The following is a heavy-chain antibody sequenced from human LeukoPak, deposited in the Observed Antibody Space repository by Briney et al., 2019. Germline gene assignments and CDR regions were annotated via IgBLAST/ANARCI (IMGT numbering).Heavy chain of an antibody. Sequence: PGGSLRLSCAASGLTFSNAWMSWVRQAPGKGLEWVGRIKSKTDGGTTDYAAPVKGRFTISRDDSKNTLYLQMNSLKAEDTAVYYCTTGYDIQLFDPWGQGTLVTVSS. D-gene: IGHD1-1*01. V-gene: IGHV3-15*01. CDR1: GLTFSNAW. CDR2: IKSKTDGGTT. CDR3: TTGYDIQLFDP. J-gene: IGHJ5*02.